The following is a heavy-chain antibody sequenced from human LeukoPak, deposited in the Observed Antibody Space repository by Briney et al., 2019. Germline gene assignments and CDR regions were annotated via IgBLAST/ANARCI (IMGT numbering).Heavy chain of an antibody. J-gene: IGHJ4*02. CDR2: ISGSGGST. CDR3: VRESRTDYYGDY. D-gene: IGHD3-10*01. V-gene: IGHV3-23*01. Sequence: GGSLRLSCAASGFTISSYAMSWVRQAPGKGLEWVSGISGSGGSTYYADSVKGRFTISRDNSKNTLYLQMNSLRAEDTAVYYCVRESRTDYYGDYWGQGTLVTVSS. CDR1: GFTISSYA.